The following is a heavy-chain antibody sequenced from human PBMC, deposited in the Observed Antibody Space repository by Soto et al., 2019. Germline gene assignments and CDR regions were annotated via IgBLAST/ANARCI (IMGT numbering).Heavy chain of an antibody. Sequence: QVQLVQSGAEVKKPGSSVKVSCKASGGTFSSYTISWVRQAPGQGLEWMGRIIPILGIANYAQKFQGRVTITADKSTRTAYMELSSLRSEDTAVYYCARGKGTYTGDAFDIWGQGTMVTVSS. D-gene: IGHD1-1*01. CDR2: IIPILGIA. J-gene: IGHJ3*02. CDR1: GGTFSSYT. V-gene: IGHV1-69*02. CDR3: ARGKGTYTGDAFDI.